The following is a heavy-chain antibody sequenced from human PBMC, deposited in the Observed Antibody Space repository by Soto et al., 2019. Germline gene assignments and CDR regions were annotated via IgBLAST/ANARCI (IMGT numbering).Heavy chain of an antibody. D-gene: IGHD3-3*01. CDR2: INPATGAA. CDR1: GYPVTAYY. V-gene: IGHV1-2*02. CDR3: ARGGGVGVAGSAAFDM. J-gene: IGHJ3*02. Sequence: VQSGAVVKKPGASVTVSCSASGYPVTAYYMHWVRQAPGRGLEWMGGINPATGAAKYTQTFQGRVTETRATSTSTVFMELRGLTSEDPAVFCCARGGGVGVAGSAAFDMWGQGTVVTVSS.